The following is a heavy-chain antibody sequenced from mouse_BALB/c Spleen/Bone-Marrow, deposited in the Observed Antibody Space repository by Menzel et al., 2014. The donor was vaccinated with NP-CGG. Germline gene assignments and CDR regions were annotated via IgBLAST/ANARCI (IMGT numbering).Heavy chain of an antibody. D-gene: IGHD1-2*01. V-gene: IGHV1-67*01. Sequence: QVQLQQSGPELVRPGVSVKISCKDSGYTFTENAMHWVKQSHAESLEWIGVISTYSGNTNYNQKFKGKATMTVDKSSSTDNTELARLTSEDSAIYYCASTAGTNYDYFAYWGQGTTLTVSS. CDR2: ISTYSGNT. CDR1: GYTFTENA. J-gene: IGHJ2*01. CDR3: ASTAGTNYDYFAY.